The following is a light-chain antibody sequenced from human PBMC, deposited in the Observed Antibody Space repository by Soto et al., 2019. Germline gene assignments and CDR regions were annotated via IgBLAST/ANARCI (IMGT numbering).Light chain of an antibody. Sequence: EIVLTQSPATLSSSPGERATLSCRASQSVSSYLAWFQQKPGQAPRLLIYDASDRATGIPARFSGSGSGTDFTLTISSLEPEDFAVYYGQQRSNWPRTFGQGTKVEIK. J-gene: IGKJ1*01. V-gene: IGKV3-11*01. CDR1: QSVSSY. CDR3: QQRSNWPRT. CDR2: DAS.